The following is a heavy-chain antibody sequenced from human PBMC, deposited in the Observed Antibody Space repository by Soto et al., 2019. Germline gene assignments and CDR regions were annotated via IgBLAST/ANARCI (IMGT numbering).Heavy chain of an antibody. Sequence: EVQLLESGGGLVQPGGSLRLSCAASGFTFSSYAMSWVRQAPGKGLEWVSAISGSGGSTYYADSVKGRFTISRDNSKNTLSLQMNSLRAEYTAVYYCAKDRWGYCSGGSCGGSNWFDPWGQGTLVTVSS. D-gene: IGHD2-15*01. CDR2: ISGSGGST. CDR1: GFTFSSYA. CDR3: AKDRWGYCSGGSCGGSNWFDP. J-gene: IGHJ5*02. V-gene: IGHV3-23*01.